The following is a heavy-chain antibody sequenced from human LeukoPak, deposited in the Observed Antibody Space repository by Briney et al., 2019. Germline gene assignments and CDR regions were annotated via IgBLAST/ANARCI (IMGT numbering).Heavy chain of an antibody. J-gene: IGHJ4*02. Sequence: GRSLRLSCAASGFTFDDYAMHWVRQAPGKGLEWVSGISWNSGSIGYADSVKGRFTISRDNAKNSLYLQMNSLRAEDTALYYCAKGHYSDSSGYYSYWGQGTLVTVSS. V-gene: IGHV3-9*01. CDR2: ISWNSGSI. CDR1: GFTFDDYA. CDR3: AKGHYSDSSGYYSY. D-gene: IGHD3-22*01.